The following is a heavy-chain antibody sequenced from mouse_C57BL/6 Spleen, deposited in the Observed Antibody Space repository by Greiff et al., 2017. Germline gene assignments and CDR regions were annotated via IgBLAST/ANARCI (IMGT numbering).Heavy chain of an antibody. D-gene: IGHD1-2*01. CDR2: FDPNSGGT. Sequence: QVQLQQPGAELVKPGASVKLSCKASGYTFTSYWMHWVKQRPGRGLEWIGRFDPNSGGTKYNEKFKSKATLTVDKPSSAAYMQLSSLTYEYSADYCCARSAYGGWFAYWGQGTLVTVSA. CDR3: ARSAYGGWFAY. V-gene: IGHV1-72*01. CDR1: GYTFTSYW. J-gene: IGHJ3*01.